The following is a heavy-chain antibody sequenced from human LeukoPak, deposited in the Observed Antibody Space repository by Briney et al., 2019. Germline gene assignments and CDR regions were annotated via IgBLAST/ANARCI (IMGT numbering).Heavy chain of an antibody. CDR1: VYSFTKWY. CDR3: ARDLRHHSGIAVSPFDY. Sequence: GASVTLSFKASVYSFTKWYLHWVRQAPGQGLEWMGIINPSDDTTTHAQKFQGRVTMTSDTSTSTVYMELSSLRSEDTAVYYCARDLRHHSGIAVSPFDYWGQGTLVTVSS. CDR2: INPSDDTT. V-gene: IGHV1-46*01. D-gene: IGHD6-19*01. J-gene: IGHJ4*02.